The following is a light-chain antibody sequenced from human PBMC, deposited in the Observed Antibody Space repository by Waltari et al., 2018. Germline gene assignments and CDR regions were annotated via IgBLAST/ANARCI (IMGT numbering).Light chain of an antibody. V-gene: IGKV3-20*01. J-gene: IGKJ1*01. Sequence: ENVLTQSPGTLSLSPGERATLSCRAGQSVRSNYLDWYQKKPGQAPRLLIYGASSRATGIPDRFSCSGSGTDFTLTISRLEPEDFAVYYCQQYGSSLGTFGQGTKVEIK. CDR2: GAS. CDR1: QSVRSNY. CDR3: QQYGSSLGT.